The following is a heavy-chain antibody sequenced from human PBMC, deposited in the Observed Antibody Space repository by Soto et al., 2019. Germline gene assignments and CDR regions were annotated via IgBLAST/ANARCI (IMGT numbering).Heavy chain of an antibody. D-gene: IGHD3-16*01. CDR1: GGSISSGGYS. J-gene: IGHJ4*02. V-gene: IGHV4-30-2*01. CDR3: ARSYEEKPPFDY. CDR2: IYHSGST. Sequence: PSETLSLTCAVSGGSISSGGYSWSWIRQPPGKGLEWIGYIYHSGSTYYNPSLKSRVTISVDRSKNQFSLKLSSVTAADTAVYYCARSYEEKPPFDYGGQGPLVTVSS.